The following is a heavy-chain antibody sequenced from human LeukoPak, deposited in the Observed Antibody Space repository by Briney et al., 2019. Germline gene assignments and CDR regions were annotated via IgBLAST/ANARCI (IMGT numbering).Heavy chain of an antibody. CDR2: IHDDGGF. V-gene: IGHV4-4*02. D-gene: IGHD2-2*01. Sequence: GSLRLSCAASGFTFGSYAMSWVRQPPGKGLEWIGEIHDDGGFHCNPLLKGRVAMSMDRSQNQFSLRLSSVTAADTAVYYCARDLGYQLLYWGQGIQVTVSS. CDR1: GFTFGSYAM. J-gene: IGHJ4*02. CDR3: ARDLGYQLLY.